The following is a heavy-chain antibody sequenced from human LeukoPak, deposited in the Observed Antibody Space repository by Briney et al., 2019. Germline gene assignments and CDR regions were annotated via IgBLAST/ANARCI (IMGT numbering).Heavy chain of an antibody. CDR3: ARGRTWAMIVVVKGPYYFDY. CDR2: INHSGST. Sequence: SETLPLTCAVYGGSFSGYYWSWIRRPPGKGLEWIGEINHSGSTNYNPSLKSRVTISVDTSKNQFSLKLSSVTAADTAVYYCARGRTWAMIVVVKGPYYFDYWGQGTLVTVSS. D-gene: IGHD3-22*01. J-gene: IGHJ4*02. CDR1: GGSFSGYY. V-gene: IGHV4-34*01.